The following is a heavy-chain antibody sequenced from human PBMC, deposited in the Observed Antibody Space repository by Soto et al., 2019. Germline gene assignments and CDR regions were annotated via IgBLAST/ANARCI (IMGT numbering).Heavy chain of an antibody. CDR2: INPSGGST. D-gene: IGHD6-13*01. CDR3: ARERDGTSWSSAESFQH. CDR1: GYTFTSYY. J-gene: IGHJ1*01. Sequence: ASVKVSCKASGYTFTSYYMHWVRQAPGQGLEWMGIINPSGGSTSYAQKFQGRVTMTRDTSTSTVYMELSSLRSEDTAVYYCARERDGTSWSSAESFQHWGQGTLVTVSS. V-gene: IGHV1-46*01.